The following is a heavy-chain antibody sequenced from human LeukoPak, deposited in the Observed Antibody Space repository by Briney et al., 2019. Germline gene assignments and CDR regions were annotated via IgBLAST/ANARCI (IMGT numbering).Heavy chain of an antibody. V-gene: IGHV5-51*01. CDR3: ARLDTAMAFDAFDI. CDR2: IYRGNSDT. D-gene: IGHD5-18*01. J-gene: IGHJ3*02. CDR1: GYSFTSYW. Sequence: GESLKISCKGSGYSFTSYWIGWVRQIPGKGLEWMGIIYRGNSDTRYSPSFQGQVTISADKSISTAYLQWSSLKASDTAMYYCARLDTAMAFDAFDIWGQGTMVTVSS.